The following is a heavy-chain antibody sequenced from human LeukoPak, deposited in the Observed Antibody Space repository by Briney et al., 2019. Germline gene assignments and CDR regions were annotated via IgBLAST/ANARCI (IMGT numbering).Heavy chain of an antibody. Sequence: PGGSLRLSCRTSGFIFSNFAMNWVRQAPGKGLEWVSTISSNGGRTYYANSVKRRFSVSRDNSKNTLYLQMNSLRPEDTAVYFCAKERYILDYWGQGTLVTVSS. J-gene: IGHJ4*02. CDR2: ISSNGGRT. CDR1: GFIFSNFA. CDR3: AKERYILDY. V-gene: IGHV3-23*01. D-gene: IGHD1-14*01.